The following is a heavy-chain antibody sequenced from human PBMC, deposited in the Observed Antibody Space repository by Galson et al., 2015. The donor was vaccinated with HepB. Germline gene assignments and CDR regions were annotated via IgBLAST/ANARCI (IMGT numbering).Heavy chain of an antibody. Sequence: SLRLSCAASGLTVSSNYMSWARQAPGKGLQWVSAIYSDGSTYYANSVKGRFTISRDNSKNMVYLQMNSLRAEDTAMYYCARDKIEDSIGWYDFDYWGQGTLFTVSS. J-gene: IGHJ4*02. V-gene: IGHV3-53*01. CDR1: GLTVSSNY. CDR3: ARDKIEDSIGWYDFDY. D-gene: IGHD6-19*01. CDR2: IYSDGST.